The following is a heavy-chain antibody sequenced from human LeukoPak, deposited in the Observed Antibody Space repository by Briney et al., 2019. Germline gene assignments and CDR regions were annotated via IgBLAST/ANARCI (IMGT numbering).Heavy chain of an antibody. CDR3: ARESPCSGDGCHARLDY. J-gene: IGHJ4*02. V-gene: IGHV1-2*02. Sequence: ASVKVSCKASGYTFTGYYMHWVRQAPGQGLEWMGWINPNSGGTNYAQKFQGRVTMTRDTSISTAYMELSSLRAEDTAVYYCARESPCSGDGCHARLDYWGQGTLVTVSS. CDR1: GYTFTGYY. CDR2: INPNSGGT. D-gene: IGHD2-15*01.